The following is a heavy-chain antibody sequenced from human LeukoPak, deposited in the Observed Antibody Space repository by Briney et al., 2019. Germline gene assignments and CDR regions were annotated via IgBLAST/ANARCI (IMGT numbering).Heavy chain of an antibody. D-gene: IGHD3-3*01. CDR3: ARQYYDFWSAPGPFDY. Sequence: RASETLSLTCTVSDGSISSYYWSWIRQPPGKGLEWIGYIYYSGSTNYNPSLKSRVTISVDTSKNQFSLKLSSVTAADTAVYYCARQYYDFWSAPGPFDYWGQGTLVTVSS. CDR1: DGSISSYY. J-gene: IGHJ4*02. CDR2: IYYSGST. V-gene: IGHV4-59*01.